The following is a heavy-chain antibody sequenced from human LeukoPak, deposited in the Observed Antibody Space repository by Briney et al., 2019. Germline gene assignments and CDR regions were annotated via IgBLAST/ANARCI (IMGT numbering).Heavy chain of an antibody. CDR3: ARSGAYYDILTGYYIDY. J-gene: IGHJ4*02. Sequence: GGSLRLSCAASGFTFSSYEMNWVRQAPGKGVEWVSYISSGGSTIYYADSVKGRFTISRDNAKTSLYLQMNRLRAEDTAVYYCARSGAYYDILTGYYIDYWGQGTLVTVSS. CDR1: GFTFSSYE. D-gene: IGHD3-9*01. CDR2: ISSGGSTI. V-gene: IGHV3-48*03.